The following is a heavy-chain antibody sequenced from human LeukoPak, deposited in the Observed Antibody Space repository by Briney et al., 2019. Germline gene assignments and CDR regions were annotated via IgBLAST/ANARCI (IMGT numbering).Heavy chain of an antibody. D-gene: IGHD3-10*01. V-gene: IGHV4-59*01. CDR2: IFYSGST. J-gene: IGHJ3*02. Sequence: KTSETLSLTCTVSAGSISSDYWSWIRQPPGKGLEWIGYIFYSGSTNYNRSLKSRVTISVDTSKSQFSLKLSSVTAGDTAVYYCARGGGDDAFDIWGQGTMVTVSS. CDR1: AGSISSDY. CDR3: ARGGGDDAFDI.